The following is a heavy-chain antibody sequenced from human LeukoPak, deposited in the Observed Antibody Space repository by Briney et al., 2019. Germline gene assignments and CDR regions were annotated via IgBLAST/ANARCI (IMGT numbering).Heavy chain of an antibody. V-gene: IGHV3-23*01. CDR2: I. CDR1: GFTFSSYG. Sequence: GGSLRLSCAASGFTFSSYGVSWVSQAPGKGLEWVSGIDSVKGRFTISRDNSKRTLYMQMNSLRAEDTAVYYCAKDWGEYFDYVWGSFTSFDSWGQGTLVTVSS. CDR3: AKDWGEYFDYVWGSFTSFDS. D-gene: IGHD3-16*01. J-gene: IGHJ4*02.